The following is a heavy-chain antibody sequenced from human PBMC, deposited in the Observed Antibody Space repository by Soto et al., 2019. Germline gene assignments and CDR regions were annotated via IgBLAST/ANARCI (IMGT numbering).Heavy chain of an antibody. D-gene: IGHD2-21*02. V-gene: IGHV2-5*01. CDR1: GFSLSTSGVG. CDR2: IYWNDDS. J-gene: IGHJ4*02. Sequence: SGPTLVNPTQTLTLTCTFSGFSLSTSGVGMGWIRQPPGKALEWLAVIYWNDDSRYSPSLKSRLTITKDTSINQVVLTMTNMDPVDTATYYCALTYGGDFPHWGQGTLVTVSS. CDR3: ALTYGGDFPH.